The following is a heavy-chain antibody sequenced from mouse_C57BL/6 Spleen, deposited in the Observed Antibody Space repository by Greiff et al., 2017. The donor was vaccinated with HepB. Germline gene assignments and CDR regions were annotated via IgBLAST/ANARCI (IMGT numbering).Heavy chain of an antibody. CDR1: GYTFTDYN. D-gene: IGHD2-4*01. CDR3: ARKGHYDYDWVDY. Sequence: EVQLQQSGPELVKPGASVKMSCKASGYTFTDYNMHWVKQSHGKSLEWIGYINPNNGGTSYNQKFKGKATLTVNKSSSTAYMELRSLTSEDSAVYYCARKGHYDYDWVDYWGQGTTLTVSS. V-gene: IGHV1-22*01. CDR2: INPNNGGT. J-gene: IGHJ2*01.